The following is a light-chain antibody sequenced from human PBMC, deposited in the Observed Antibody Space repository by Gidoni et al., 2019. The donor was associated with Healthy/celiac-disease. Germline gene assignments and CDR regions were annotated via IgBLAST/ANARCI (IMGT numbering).Light chain of an antibody. CDR3: QQSYSTPVT. CDR2: AAS. V-gene: IGKV1-39*01. J-gene: IGKJ1*01. Sequence: DIQMTQSPSSLSASVGDRVTITCRASQILSSYLNWYQQKPGKAPKLLIYAASRWQSGVPSRFSGSGSGTDFTLTISSLQPEEFATYYCQQSYSTPVTFXXXTKVEIK. CDR1: QILSSY.